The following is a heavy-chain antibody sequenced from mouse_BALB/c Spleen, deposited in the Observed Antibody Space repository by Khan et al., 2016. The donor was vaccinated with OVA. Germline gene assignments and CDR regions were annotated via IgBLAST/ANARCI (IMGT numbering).Heavy chain of an antibody. CDR1: GYTFTNYG. D-gene: IGHD2-10*01. Sequence: QIQLVQSGPELKKPGETVKISCKASGYTFTNYGMNWVKQSPGKALKWMGWINTYTGEPTYAADFKGRFALSLETSASSSYLQINNLKNEDTATYFGARPPYYSDTLNYWGQGTSVTVSS. CDR3: ARPPYYSDTLNY. J-gene: IGHJ4*01. V-gene: IGHV9-3-1*01. CDR2: INTYTGEP.